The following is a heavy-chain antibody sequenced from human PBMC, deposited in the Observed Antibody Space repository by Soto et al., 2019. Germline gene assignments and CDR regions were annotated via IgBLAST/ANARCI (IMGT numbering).Heavy chain of an antibody. J-gene: IGHJ4*02. Sequence: GGSLKLSCAASGFTFSSYAMSWVRQAPGKGLEWVSAISGSGGSTYYADSVKGRFTISRDNSKNTLYLQMNSLRAEDTAVYYCAKGGYSYGYYFDYWGQGTLVTVSS. CDR1: GFTFSSYA. D-gene: IGHD5-18*01. CDR3: AKGGYSYGYYFDY. CDR2: ISGSGGST. V-gene: IGHV3-23*01.